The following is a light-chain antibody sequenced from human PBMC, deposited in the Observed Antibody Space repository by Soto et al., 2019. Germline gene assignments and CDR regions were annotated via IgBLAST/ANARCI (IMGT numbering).Light chain of an antibody. CDR2: GAS. CDR1: QSVSSSY. Sequence: EILLTQSPGTLSLSPGERATLSCRASQSVSSSYLAWYQQRPGQAPRLLIYGASSRATGIPDRFSGSGSGTEFTLTINSLQSEDFAVYYCQQYNNWPRTFGQGTKVDNK. CDR3: QQYNNWPRT. J-gene: IGKJ1*01. V-gene: IGKV3-20*01.